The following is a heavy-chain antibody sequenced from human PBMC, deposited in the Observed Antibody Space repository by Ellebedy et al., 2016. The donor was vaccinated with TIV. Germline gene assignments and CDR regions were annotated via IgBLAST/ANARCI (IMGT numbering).Heavy chain of an antibody. V-gene: IGHV4-59*01. CDR2: IYYSGST. D-gene: IGHD3-22*01. CDR3: ARDSSGTWYFQH. Sequence: SETLSLTXTVSGGSISSYYWSWIRQPPGKGLEWIGYIYYSGSTNYNPSLKSRVTISVDTSKNQFSLKLSSVTAADTAVYYCARDSSGTWYFQHWGQGTLVTVSS. J-gene: IGHJ1*01. CDR1: GGSISSYY.